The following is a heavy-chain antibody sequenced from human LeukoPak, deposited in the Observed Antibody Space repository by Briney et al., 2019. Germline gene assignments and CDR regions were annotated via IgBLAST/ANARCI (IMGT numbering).Heavy chain of an antibody. Sequence: ASVKVSCKASGYTFTTYGITWVRQAPGQGLEWMGWISAYNGNTNYAQKLQGRVTMTTDTSTSTAYMEPRSLRSDDPAVYYCARALVDGYKELGYWGQGTLVTVSS. CDR2: ISAYNGNT. CDR3: ARALVDGYKELGY. D-gene: IGHD5-24*01. CDR1: GYTFTTYG. J-gene: IGHJ4*02. V-gene: IGHV1-18*01.